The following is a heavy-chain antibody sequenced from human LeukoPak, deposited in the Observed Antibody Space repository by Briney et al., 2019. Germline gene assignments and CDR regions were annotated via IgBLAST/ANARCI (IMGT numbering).Heavy chain of an antibody. J-gene: IGHJ4*02. CDR1: GYTFTSYC. CDR2: ISAYNGNT. CDR3: SRDRSGSYPDY. Sequence: ASVKVPCKASGYTFTSYCISWVRQAPGQGLEWMGWISAYNGNTNYAQELQGRVTMTTDTSTSTAYLELRCLRSDDTAVYYCSRDRSGSYPDYWGQGTLVTVSS. D-gene: IGHD1-26*01. V-gene: IGHV1-18*01.